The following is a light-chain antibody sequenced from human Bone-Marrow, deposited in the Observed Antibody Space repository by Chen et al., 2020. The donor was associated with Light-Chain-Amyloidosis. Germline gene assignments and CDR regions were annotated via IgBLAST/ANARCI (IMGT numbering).Light chain of an antibody. J-gene: IGLJ1*01. V-gene: IGLV2-14*01. CDR2: EVT. CDR1: SSDVGGDNH. Sequence: QSALTQPASVSGSPGQSITISCTGTSSDVGGDNHVSWYQQPPDKAPKLMIYEVTNRPSWVPDRFSGSKSDNTASLTISVLQTEDEADYFCSSYTITNTLVFGSGTRVTVL. CDR3: SSYTITNTLV.